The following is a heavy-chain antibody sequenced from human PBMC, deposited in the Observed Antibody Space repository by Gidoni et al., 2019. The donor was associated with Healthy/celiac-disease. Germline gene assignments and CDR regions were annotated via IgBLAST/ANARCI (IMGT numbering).Heavy chain of an antibody. CDR3: AGGYSYGYWYFDL. J-gene: IGHJ2*01. V-gene: IGHV3-30*03. Sequence: QVQLVESGGGVVQPGRSLRLPCAASGFTFSSYGMHWVRQAPGKGLEWVAVISYDGSNKYYAYSVKGRLTISRDNSKNTLYLQMNSLRAEDTAVYYCAGGYSYGYWYFDLWGRGTLVTVSS. D-gene: IGHD5-18*01. CDR2: ISYDGSNK. CDR1: GFTFSSYG.